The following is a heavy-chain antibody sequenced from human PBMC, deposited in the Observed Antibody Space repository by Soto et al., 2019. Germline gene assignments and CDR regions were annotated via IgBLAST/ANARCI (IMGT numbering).Heavy chain of an antibody. CDR3: GRVVEGATRHTDFDS. CDR1: GVSIHNSHSF. CDR2: VYYSGGA. D-gene: IGHD2-15*01. Sequence: SATLSLTCAVSGVSIHNSHSFWAWIRQPPGKGLEFIGSVYYSGGANYNPSLKSRVTISVDTSKNQLSLRVNSVTAADTAVYYCGRVVEGATRHTDFDSWGQGTLVTVSS. V-gene: IGHV4-39*01. J-gene: IGHJ5*01.